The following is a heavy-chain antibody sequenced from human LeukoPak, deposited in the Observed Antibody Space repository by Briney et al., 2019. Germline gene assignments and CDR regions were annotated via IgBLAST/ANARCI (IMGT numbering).Heavy chain of an antibody. CDR2: IFYSGST. J-gene: IGHJ5*02. D-gene: IGHD6-13*01. V-gene: IGHV4-59*08. CDR3: ARALGVAAAGNWFDP. CDR1: AGSISNYH. Sequence: SETLSLTCTVAAGSISNYHWSWIRQPPGKGLEWIGCIFYSGSTYYNLSLKSRVTISVDTSKNQFSLRLSSVTAADTAVYYCARALGVAAAGNWFDPWGQGTLVTVSS.